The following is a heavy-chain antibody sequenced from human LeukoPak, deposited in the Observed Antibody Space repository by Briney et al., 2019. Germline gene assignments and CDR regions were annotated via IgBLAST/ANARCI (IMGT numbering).Heavy chain of an antibody. CDR3: ASQNWGSASFDY. CDR1: GGSISSSSYY. J-gene: IGHJ4*02. D-gene: IGHD7-27*01. Sequence: SETLSLTCTVSGGSISSSSYYWGWIRQPPGKGLEWIGSIYYSGSTYYNPSLKSRVTISVDTSKNQFSLKLSSVTAADTAVYYCASQNWGSASFDYWGQGTLVTVSS. CDR2: IYYSGST. V-gene: IGHV4-39*01.